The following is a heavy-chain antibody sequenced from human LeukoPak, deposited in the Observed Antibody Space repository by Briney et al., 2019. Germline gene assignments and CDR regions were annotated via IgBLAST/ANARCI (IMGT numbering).Heavy chain of an antibody. CDR3: WSVNYFDY. Sequence: PGGSLRLSCAASGFPLSSYAMSWVRQGPGKGLEWVAATSSSDPGTYHADSVRGRFTISRDNSKNTLYLQMNSLKTEDTAVYYCWSVNYFDYWGQGTLVTVSS. J-gene: IGHJ4*02. D-gene: IGHD4-23*01. CDR1: GFPLSSYA. V-gene: IGHV3-23*01. CDR2: TSSSDPGT.